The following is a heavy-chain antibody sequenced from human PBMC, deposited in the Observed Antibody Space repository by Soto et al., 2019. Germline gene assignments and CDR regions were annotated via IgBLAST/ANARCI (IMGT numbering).Heavy chain of an antibody. CDR2: ISSSSYI. D-gene: IGHD4-17*01. CDR1: GFTFSSYS. CDR3: ARDHYNDYTFDI. J-gene: IGHJ3*02. Sequence: GGSLRLSCAVSGFTFSSYSRNWVRQAPGKGLEWVSSISSSSYIYYADSVTGRFTISRDNAKNSLYLQMNSLRAEDTAVYYCARDHYNDYTFDIWGQGTMVTVSS. V-gene: IGHV3-21*01.